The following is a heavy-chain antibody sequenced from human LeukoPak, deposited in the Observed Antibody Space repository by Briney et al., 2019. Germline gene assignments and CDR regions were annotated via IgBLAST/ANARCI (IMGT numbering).Heavy chain of an antibody. CDR2: IYYSGST. CDR3: ARDLGTHDAFDI. V-gene: IGHV4-59*01. CDR1: GGSMSSFH. Sequence: SETLSLTCSVSGGSMSSFHWSWIRQPPGKGLEWIGYIYYSGSTNYNPSLKSRVTISVDTSKNQFSLKLSSVTAADTAVYYCARDLGTHDAFDIWGQGTMVTVSS. D-gene: IGHD1-14*01. J-gene: IGHJ3*02.